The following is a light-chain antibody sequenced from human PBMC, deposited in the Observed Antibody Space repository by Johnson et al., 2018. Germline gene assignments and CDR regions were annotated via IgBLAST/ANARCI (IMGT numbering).Light chain of an antibody. Sequence: QSVLTQPPSVSAAPGQKVTISCSGSSSNIGNNYVSWYQQLPGTAPKLLIYENNKRPSGIPDRFSGSKSGTSATLGITGLQTGDEADYYCGPWDSSLSAGNVFGTGTKVTFL. J-gene: IGLJ1*01. V-gene: IGLV1-51*02. CDR2: ENN. CDR1: SSNIGNNY. CDR3: GPWDSSLSAGNV.